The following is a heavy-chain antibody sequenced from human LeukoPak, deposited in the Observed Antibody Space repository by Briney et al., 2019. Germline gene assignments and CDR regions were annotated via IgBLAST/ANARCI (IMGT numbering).Heavy chain of an antibody. V-gene: IGHV3-23*01. CDR1: GFTFSSNA. CDR2: ISGSGGGT. J-gene: IGHJ4*02. Sequence: PGGSLRLSCAASGFTFSSNAMSWVRQAPGKGLEWVSAISGSGGGTYYADSVKGRFTISRDNSKNTLYMQMNSLRAEDTAVCYCARTRFLEWFNDYWGQGTLVTVSS. CDR3: ARTRFLEWFNDY. D-gene: IGHD3-3*01.